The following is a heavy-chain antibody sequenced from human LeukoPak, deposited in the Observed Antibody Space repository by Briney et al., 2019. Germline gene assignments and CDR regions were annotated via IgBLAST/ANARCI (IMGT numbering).Heavy chain of an antibody. J-gene: IGHJ4*02. Sequence: PSETLSLTCTVSGGSISSGSYYWSWIRQPAGKGLEWIGRIYTSGSTNYNPSLKSRVTISVDTSKNQFSLKLSSVTAADTAVYYCARDQEELFDYWGQGTLVTVSS. CDR1: GGSISSGSYY. CDR2: IYTSGST. CDR3: ARDQEELFDY. V-gene: IGHV4-61*02. D-gene: IGHD1-7*01.